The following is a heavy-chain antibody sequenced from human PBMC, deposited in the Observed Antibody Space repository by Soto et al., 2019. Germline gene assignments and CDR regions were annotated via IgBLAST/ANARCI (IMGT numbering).Heavy chain of an antibody. Sequence: QVQLVQSGAEVKKPGSSVKVSCKASGGTFSSYAISWVRQAPGQGLEWMGGIIPIFGTANYAQKFQGRVTITADESTSTAYMELCSLRSEDTAVYYCAVDCISTSCYAWFDPWGQGTLVTVSS. V-gene: IGHV1-69*12. CDR3: AVDCISTSCYAWFDP. J-gene: IGHJ5*02. CDR1: GGTFSSYA. D-gene: IGHD2-2*01. CDR2: IIPIFGTA.